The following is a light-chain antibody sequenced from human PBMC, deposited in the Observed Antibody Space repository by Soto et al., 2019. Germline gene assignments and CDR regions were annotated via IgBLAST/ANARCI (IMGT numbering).Light chain of an antibody. CDR1: QSVSSY. Sequence: EIVLTQSPATLSLSPGERATLSCRASQSVSSYLAWYQHIPGQAPRLLIYDASNRATGIPARFSGSGSGTDFTLTISRLEPEDFAVYYCLHRYNWPLTFGGGTKVEIK. CDR2: DAS. V-gene: IGKV3-11*01. CDR3: LHRYNWPLT. J-gene: IGKJ4*01.